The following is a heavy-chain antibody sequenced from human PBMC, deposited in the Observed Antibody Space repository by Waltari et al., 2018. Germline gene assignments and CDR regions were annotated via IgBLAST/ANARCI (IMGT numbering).Heavy chain of an antibody. CDR2: ITDDGSQK. CDR1: GFTFSTYW. V-gene: IGHV3-7*01. CDR3: ATDRGIT. J-gene: IGHJ4*02. Sequence: EVQLVESGGGLVQPGGSLRLSCAASGFTFSTYWMSWVRQTPGKGLEWVALITDDGSQKCCVGSVAGRFTIARDNANSSLYLQMNSLRAEDTAVFYCATDRGITWGQGTLVAVSS.